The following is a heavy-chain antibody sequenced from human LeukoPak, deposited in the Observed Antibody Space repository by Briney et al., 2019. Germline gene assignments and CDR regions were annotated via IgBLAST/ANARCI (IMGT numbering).Heavy chain of an antibody. J-gene: IGHJ5*02. Sequence: PSENLSLTCTVSGGSISSSNYYWGWIRQPPGKGLECIGSVYYSGNTYYNPSLKSRVTISVDTSKNQFSLKLSSVTAADTAVYYCARAVTSSSSWYKWVNWFDPWGQGTLVTVSS. D-gene: IGHD6-13*01. CDR2: VYYSGNT. V-gene: IGHV4-39*07. CDR1: GGSISSSNYY. CDR3: ARAVTSSSSWYKWVNWFDP.